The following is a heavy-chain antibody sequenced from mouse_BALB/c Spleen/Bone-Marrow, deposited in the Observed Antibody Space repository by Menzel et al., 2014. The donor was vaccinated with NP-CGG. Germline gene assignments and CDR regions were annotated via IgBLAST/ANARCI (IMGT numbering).Heavy chain of an antibody. J-gene: IGHJ4*01. D-gene: IGHD2-4*01. CDR2: IHPGSGGT. CDR3: TRGGLRHYAMDY. V-gene: IGHV1-15*01. Sequence: VQRVESGAELVRPGASVKLSCKALGYTFTDYEMHWVKQTPEHGLEWIGAIHPGSGGTAYNQKFKGKATLTADKSSSTAYMELSSPTSEYSAVYYCTRGGLRHYAMDYWGQGTSVTVSS. CDR1: GYTFTDYE.